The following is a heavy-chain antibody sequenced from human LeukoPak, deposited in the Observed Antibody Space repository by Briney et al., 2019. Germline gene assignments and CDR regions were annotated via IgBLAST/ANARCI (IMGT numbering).Heavy chain of an antibody. CDR3: ARDQGGDRWFDP. J-gene: IGHJ5*02. CDR1: GGTFSSYA. Sequence: ASVKVSCKASGGTFSSYAISWVRQAPGQGLEWMGRIIPILGIANYAQKFQGRVTITADKSTSTAYMELSSLRSEDTAVYYCARDQGGDRWFDPWGQGTLVTVSS. CDR2: IIPILGIA. D-gene: IGHD2-21*01. V-gene: IGHV1-69*04.